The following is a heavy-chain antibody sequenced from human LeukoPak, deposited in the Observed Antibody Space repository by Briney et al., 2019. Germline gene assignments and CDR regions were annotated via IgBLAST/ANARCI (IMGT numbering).Heavy chain of an antibody. CDR3: ARVAVVYYYYYYMDV. V-gene: IGHV1-2*02. CDR1: GYSFTGYY. D-gene: IGHD2-15*01. CDR2: ISPNSGDT. Sequence: ASVKVSCKASGYSFTGYYMHWVRQAPGQGLEWMGWISPNSGDTNYAQKFQGRVTMTRDTSISTAYMEVSGLRSDDTAVYYCARVAVVYYYYYYMDVWGKGTTVTVSS. J-gene: IGHJ6*03.